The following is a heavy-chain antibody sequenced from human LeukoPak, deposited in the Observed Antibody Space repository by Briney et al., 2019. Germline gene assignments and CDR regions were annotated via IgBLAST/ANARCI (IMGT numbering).Heavy chain of an antibody. CDR1: GFTFSSYA. J-gene: IGHJ4*02. CDR2: ISYDGSNK. CDR3: ARETGSAVGSTDFDY. Sequence: GGSLRLSCAASGFTFSSYAIHWVRQAPGKGLEWVAVISYDGSNKYYADSVRGRFTISRDNSKNTLYLQMNSLRAEDTAVYYCARETGSAVGSTDFDYWGQGTLVTVSS. V-gene: IGHV3-30-3*01. D-gene: IGHD4-17*01.